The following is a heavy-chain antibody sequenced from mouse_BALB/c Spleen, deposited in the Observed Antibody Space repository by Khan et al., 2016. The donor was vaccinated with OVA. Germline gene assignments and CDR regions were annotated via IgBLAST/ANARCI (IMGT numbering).Heavy chain of an antibody. CDR1: GFTFSNYA. D-gene: IGHD1-1*01. CDR3: ARELFTTVVATPFAY. J-gene: IGHJ3*01. V-gene: IGHV5-9-3*01. CDR2: ISSGGSYT. Sequence: EVELVESGGGLVKPGGSLKLSCAVSGFTFSNYATSWVRQTPEKRLEWVATISSGGSYTYYPDSVQGRFTISRDNAKNTLYLQMSSLRSEDTAIYNCARELFTTVVATPFAYWGQGTLVTVSA.